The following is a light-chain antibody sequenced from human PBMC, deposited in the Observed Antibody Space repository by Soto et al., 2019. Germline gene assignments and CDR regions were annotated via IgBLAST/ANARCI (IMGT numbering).Light chain of an antibody. V-gene: IGKV3-20*01. CDR1: QSVTSRY. Sequence: EIVLTQSPGTLSLSPGERATLSCKASQSVTSRYLAWYQQKPGQAPRLLIYGASSRATGIPDRFSGIGSETDFTLTISRREPEDFAVYFCQQYNNSPEYTFGQGTKLEIK. CDR2: GAS. CDR3: QQYNNSPEYT. J-gene: IGKJ2*01.